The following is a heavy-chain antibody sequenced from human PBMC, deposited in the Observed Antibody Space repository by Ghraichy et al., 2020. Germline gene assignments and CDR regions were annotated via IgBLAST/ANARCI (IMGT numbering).Heavy chain of an antibody. D-gene: IGHD3-3*01. Sequence: SETLSLTCAVYGGSFSGYYWSWIRQPPGKGLEWIGEINHSGSTNYNPSLKSRVTISVDTSKNQFSLKLSSVTAADTAVYYCARQRVLRFLEWLPKSRYGMDVWGQGTTVTVSS. CDR1: GGSFSGYY. V-gene: IGHV4-34*01. J-gene: IGHJ6*02. CDR2: INHSGST. CDR3: ARQRVLRFLEWLPKSRYGMDV.